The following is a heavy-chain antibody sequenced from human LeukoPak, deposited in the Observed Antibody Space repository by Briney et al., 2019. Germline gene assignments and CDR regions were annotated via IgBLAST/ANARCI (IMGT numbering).Heavy chain of an antibody. CDR1: GFTFSSYW. J-gene: IGHJ6*03. D-gene: IGHD6-6*01. CDR2: IKQDGSEK. Sequence: GGSLRLSCAASGFTFSSYWMSWVRQAPGKGLEWVANIKQDGSEKYYVDSVKGRFTISRDNAKNSLYLQMNSLRAEDTAVYYCARMAARTDYYYYYYMDVWGEGTTVTVSS. V-gene: IGHV3-7*01. CDR3: ARMAARTDYYYYYYMDV.